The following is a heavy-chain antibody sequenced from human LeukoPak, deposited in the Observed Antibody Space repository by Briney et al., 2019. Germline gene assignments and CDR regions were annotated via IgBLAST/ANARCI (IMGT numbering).Heavy chain of an antibody. J-gene: IGHJ4*02. V-gene: IGHV3-23*01. D-gene: IGHD3-3*01. CDR2: TGASGITT. CDR1: GFTFSSYS. CDR3: AKDKRYDFWSGYYPDY. Sequence: GGSLRLSCAASGFTFSSYSMNWVRQAPGKGLEWVSGTGASGITTHYAGSVKGRFTISRDNSKNTLYLQMNSLRAEDTAVYYCAKDKRYDFWSGYYPDYWGQGTLVTVSS.